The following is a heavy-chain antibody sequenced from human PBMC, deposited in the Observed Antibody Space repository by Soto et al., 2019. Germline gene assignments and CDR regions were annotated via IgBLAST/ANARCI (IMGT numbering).Heavy chain of an antibody. CDR2: MNPDTGNT. CDR3: ARGFRSYSAN. CDR1: GYAFRDYD. Sequence: QLVQSGADVKKPGASVRVSCQTAGYAFRDYDINWVRQAAGQWLEWIGWMNPDTGNTAYAQKFEGRLTLTRDTSTSTAYMDLRSLTSEYTDVYYCARGFRSYSANWDHGNLVIVSS. V-gene: IGHV1-8*02. J-gene: IGHJ4*01.